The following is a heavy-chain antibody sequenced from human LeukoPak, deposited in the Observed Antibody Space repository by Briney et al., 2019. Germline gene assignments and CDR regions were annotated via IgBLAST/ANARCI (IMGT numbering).Heavy chain of an antibody. V-gene: IGHV3-30*18. CDR3: AKIEVEGSGWPGGDY. CDR2: ISYDGSNK. Sequence: GRSLRLSCAASGFTFSSYGMHWVRQAPGKGLEWVAVISYDGSNKYYADSVKGRFTISRDNSKNTLYLQMNSLRAEDTAVCYCAKIEVEGSGWPGGDYWGQGTLVTVSS. D-gene: IGHD6-19*01. J-gene: IGHJ4*02. CDR1: GFTFSSYG.